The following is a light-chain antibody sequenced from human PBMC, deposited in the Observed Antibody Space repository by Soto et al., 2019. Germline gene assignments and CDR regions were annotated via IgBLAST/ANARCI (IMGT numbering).Light chain of an antibody. CDR3: QQSYSTPRT. CDR1: QSIVSY. CDR2: TAS. J-gene: IGKJ2*02. Sequence: DIQMTQSPSSLSVSVGDRVTITCRASQSIVSYLNWYQQKLGKAPKLLIYTASNLQRGVTSRFRGSGLGTDFTLTISNLQPEDFATYYCQQSYSTPRTFGQGTKLEIK. V-gene: IGKV1-39*01.